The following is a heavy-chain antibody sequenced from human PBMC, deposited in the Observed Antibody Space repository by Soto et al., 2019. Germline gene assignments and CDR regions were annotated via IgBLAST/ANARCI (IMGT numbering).Heavy chain of an antibody. CDR3: ARAFCIGGSCWSGYFYGMDV. CDR2: IIPFFGSA. CDR1: GGTLNTYA. J-gene: IGHJ6*02. D-gene: IGHD2-15*01. V-gene: IGHV1-69*13. Sequence: GASVKVSCKASGGTLNTYAIIWVRQAPGQGLEWMGRIIPFFGSATFAQKFQGRVKITADESTSTLYMELSSLRSEDTAVYYCARAFCIGGSCWSGYFYGMDVWGQGTTVTVSS.